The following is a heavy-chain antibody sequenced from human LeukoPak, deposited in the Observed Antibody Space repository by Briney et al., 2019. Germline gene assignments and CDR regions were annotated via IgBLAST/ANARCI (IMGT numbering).Heavy chain of an antibody. D-gene: IGHD4-23*01. Sequence: SETLSLTCTVSGGSISSYYWSWIRQPPGKGLEWIGYIYYSGSTNYNPSLKSRVTISVDTSKNQFSLKLSSVTAADTAVYYCTREGGTSFDYWGQGTLVTVSS. V-gene: IGHV4-59*01. J-gene: IGHJ4*02. CDR2: IYYSGST. CDR3: TREGGTSFDY. CDR1: GGSISSYY.